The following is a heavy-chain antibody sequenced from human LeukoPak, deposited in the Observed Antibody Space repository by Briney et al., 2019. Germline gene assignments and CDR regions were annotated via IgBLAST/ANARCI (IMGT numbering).Heavy chain of an antibody. V-gene: IGHV3-23*01. J-gene: IGHJ5*02. Sequence: PGGSLRLSCAASGXTFSSYAMSWVRQAPGKGLEWVSAISGSGGSTYYADSVKGRFTISRDNSKNTLYLQMNSLRAEDTAVYYCAKGVAARTSNWFDPWGQGTLVTVSS. CDR3: AKGVAARTSNWFDP. CDR1: GXTFSSYA. D-gene: IGHD6-6*01. CDR2: ISGSGGST.